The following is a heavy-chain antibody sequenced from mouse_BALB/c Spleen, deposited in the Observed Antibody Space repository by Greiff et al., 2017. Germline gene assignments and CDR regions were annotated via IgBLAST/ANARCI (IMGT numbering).Heavy chain of an antibody. CDR2: IWGDGST. Sequence: VQLVESGPGLVAPSQSLSITCTVSGFSLTGYGVNWVRQPPGKGLEWLGMIWGDGSTDYNSALKSRLSISKDNSKSQVFLKMNSLQTDDTARYYCARVYYYGSSGFAYWGQGTLVTVSA. V-gene: IGHV2-6-7*01. CDR3: ARVYYYGSSGFAY. D-gene: IGHD1-1*01. CDR1: GFSLTGYG. J-gene: IGHJ3*01.